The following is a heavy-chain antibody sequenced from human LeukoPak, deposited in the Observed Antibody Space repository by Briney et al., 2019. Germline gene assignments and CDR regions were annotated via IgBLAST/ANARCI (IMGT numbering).Heavy chain of an antibody. J-gene: IGHJ4*02. CDR2: INPNSGGT. V-gene: IGHV1-2*06. CDR3: ARGLIEYSSSFSDY. Sequence: ASVKVSCKASGYTFTGCYMHWVRQAPGQGREWMGRINPNSGGTNYAQKFQGRVTMTRDTSISTAYMELSRLRSDDTAVYYCARGLIEYSSSFSDYWGQGTLVTVSS. CDR1: GYTFTGCY. D-gene: IGHD6-6*01.